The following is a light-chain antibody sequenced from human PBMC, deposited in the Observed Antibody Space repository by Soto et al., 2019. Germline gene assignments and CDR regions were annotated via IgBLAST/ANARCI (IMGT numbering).Light chain of an antibody. CDR2: DVS. Sequence: QSALTQPPSASGSPGQSVTISCTGTSSDVGGYNYVSWYQQHPGKAPKLMIYDVSKRPSGVPDRFSGSKSGNTASLTVSGLQAEDEADYYCSSYADTNIHYVFGPGTKVTV. V-gene: IGLV2-8*01. CDR3: SSYADTNIHYV. CDR1: SSDVGGYNY. J-gene: IGLJ1*01.